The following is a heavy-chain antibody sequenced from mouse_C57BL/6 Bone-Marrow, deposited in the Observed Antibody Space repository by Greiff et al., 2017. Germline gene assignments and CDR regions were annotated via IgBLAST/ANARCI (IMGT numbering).Heavy chain of an antibody. Sequence: QVQLQQSGAELVKPGASVKISCKASGYAFSSYWMNWVKQRPGKGLEWIGQIYPGDGDTNYNGKFKGKATLTADKSSSTADMQLSSLTSEDSAVYFCARCLFYGSSYQSAMDYWGQGTSVTVSS. J-gene: IGHJ4*01. D-gene: IGHD1-1*01. CDR3: ARCLFYGSSYQSAMDY. CDR2: IYPGDGDT. CDR1: GYAFSSYW. V-gene: IGHV1-80*01.